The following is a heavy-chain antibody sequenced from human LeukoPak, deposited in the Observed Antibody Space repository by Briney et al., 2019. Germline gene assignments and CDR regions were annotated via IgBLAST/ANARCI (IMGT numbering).Heavy chain of an antibody. CDR2: IYYSGST. CDR1: GGSIRSYY. V-gene: IGHV4-59*08. Sequence: SETLSLTCTVSGGSIRSYYWSWIRQSPGKGLEWIGYIYYSGSTNYNPSLKSRVTISVDTSKNQFSLKLSSVTAADTAVYYCAANSADYNTLGSSYKVWGQGTLVTVSS. CDR3: AANSADYNTLGSSYKV. J-gene: IGHJ4*02. D-gene: IGHD3-10*01.